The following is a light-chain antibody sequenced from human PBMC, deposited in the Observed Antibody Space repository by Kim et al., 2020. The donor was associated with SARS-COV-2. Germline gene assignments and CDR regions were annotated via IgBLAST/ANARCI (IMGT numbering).Light chain of an antibody. J-gene: IGKJ2*01. CDR2: GAS. V-gene: IGKV3-20*01. CDR1: QSLSGKH. Sequence: ENVLTQSPGTLSLSPGERATVSCRASQSLSGKHLAWYQHKSGQAPRLLIYGASSRATGIPDRFSGSGSGTEFTLTISRLEPEDFVVYFCQQYGSSPYTFGQGTKLEI. CDR3: QQYGSSPYT.